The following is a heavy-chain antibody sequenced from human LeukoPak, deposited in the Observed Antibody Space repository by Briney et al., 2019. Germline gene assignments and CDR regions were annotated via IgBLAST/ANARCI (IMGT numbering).Heavy chain of an antibody. Sequence: SETLSLTCSVSGGSISSSSYYWSWIRQPPGKGLEWIGYIYYSGSTNYNPSLKSRVTISVDTSKNQFSLKLSSVTAADTAVYYCARLGGSSSGWYLGYYYYMDVWGKGTTVTVSS. J-gene: IGHJ6*03. D-gene: IGHD6-19*01. CDR1: GGSISSSSYY. CDR2: IYYSGST. V-gene: IGHV4-61*01. CDR3: ARLGGSSSGWYLGYYYYMDV.